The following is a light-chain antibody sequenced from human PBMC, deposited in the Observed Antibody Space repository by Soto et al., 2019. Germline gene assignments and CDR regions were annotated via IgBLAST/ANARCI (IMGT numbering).Light chain of an antibody. Sequence: EIVLTQSPGTLSLSPGERATLSCRASHSVSSTYLASYQQKPGQAPRLLIYGASSRATGLPDRFSGSGSGTDFTLTISRLEPEDFAVYYCQQYGSSPPYTFGQGTKLEIK. CDR2: GAS. CDR3: QQYGSSPPYT. CDR1: HSVSSTY. J-gene: IGKJ2*01. V-gene: IGKV3-20*01.